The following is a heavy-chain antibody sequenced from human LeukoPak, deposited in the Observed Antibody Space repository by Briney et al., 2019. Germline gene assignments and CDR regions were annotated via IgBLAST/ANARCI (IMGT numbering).Heavy chain of an antibody. J-gene: IGHJ2*01. V-gene: IGHV4-39*07. Sequence: SETLSLTCTVSGDSISSSSYYWGWIRQPPGKGLEWIGTIYYSGSTNYNPSLKSRVTISVDTSKNQFSLKLSSVTAADTAVYYCARVAAAEDRYFDLWGRGTLVTVSS. CDR1: GDSISSSSYY. CDR3: ARVAAAEDRYFDL. D-gene: IGHD6-13*01. CDR2: IYYSGST.